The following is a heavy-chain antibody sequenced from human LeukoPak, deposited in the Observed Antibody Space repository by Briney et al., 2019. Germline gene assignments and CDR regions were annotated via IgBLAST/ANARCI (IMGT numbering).Heavy chain of an antibody. V-gene: IGHV4-39*01. CDR3: ARRVVTIYYFDY. Sequence: PSETLSLTCTVSGGSISSSSYYWGWIRQPPGKGLEWIGSIYYSGSTYYNPSLKSRVTISVDTSKNQFSLKLSSVTAADTAVYYCARRVVTIYYFDYWGQGTLVTVSS. CDR2: IYYSGST. D-gene: IGHD4-23*01. CDR1: GGSISSSSYY. J-gene: IGHJ4*02.